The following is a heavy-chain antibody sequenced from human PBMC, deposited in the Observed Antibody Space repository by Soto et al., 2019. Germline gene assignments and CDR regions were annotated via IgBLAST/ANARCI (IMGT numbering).Heavy chain of an antibody. CDR1: GFRFSTYT. Sequence: EVQLVESGGGLVKPGASLRLSCAASGFRFSTYTMNWVRQAPGKRLEWVSSISGTGGSINYADSVKGRFTISRDNAKSSLYLQMNSLRVEDTAVYYCARDLETTVAAFDFWGLGTLVTVSS. V-gene: IGHV3-21*01. D-gene: IGHD6-13*01. CDR2: ISGTGGSI. J-gene: IGHJ4*02. CDR3: ARDLETTVAAFDF.